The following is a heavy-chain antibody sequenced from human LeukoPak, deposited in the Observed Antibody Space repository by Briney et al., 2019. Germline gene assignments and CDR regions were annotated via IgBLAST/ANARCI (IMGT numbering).Heavy chain of an antibody. Sequence: KSSETLSLTCTVSGGSISSDGYYWSWIRQHPGKGLEWIGYIYDSGSTYYNPSLKSRLTISADTSKNQFSLKLNSVTAADTADYYCARGYAPFDPWGQGTLVTVSS. CDR2: IYDSGST. J-gene: IGHJ5*02. D-gene: IGHD5-12*01. CDR3: ARGYAPFDP. V-gene: IGHV4-31*03. CDR1: GGSISSDGYY.